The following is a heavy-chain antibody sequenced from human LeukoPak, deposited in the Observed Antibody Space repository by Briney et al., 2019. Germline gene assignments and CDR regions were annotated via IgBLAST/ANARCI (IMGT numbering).Heavy chain of an antibody. CDR2: IDPSDSYT. J-gene: IGHJ4*02. CDR1: GYSFTSYW. D-gene: IGHD3-10*01. Sequence: GESLKISFQGSGYSFTSYWISWVRQMPGKGLEWMGRIDPSDSYTNYSPSFQGHVTISADKSISTAYLQWSSLKASDTAMYYCASAPGAYYFDYWGQGTLVTVSS. CDR3: ASAPGAYYFDY. V-gene: IGHV5-10-1*01.